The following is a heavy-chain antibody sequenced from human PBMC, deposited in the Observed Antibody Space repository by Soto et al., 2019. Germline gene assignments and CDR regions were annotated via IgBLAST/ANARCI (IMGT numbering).Heavy chain of an antibody. Sequence: QVQVVQSGVEVRRPGSSVKVSCKASGDTFKNCVISWVRQAPGQGLEWMGGIIPLFGTTDFAQRFQGRLTITTDESTTTAYMELSRLRSEDKATYSCAAELGFGKLSVVWGQGTTVIVSS. J-gene: IGHJ6*02. V-gene: IGHV1-69*01. CDR1: GDTFKNCV. CDR3: AAELGFGKLSVV. D-gene: IGHD3-10*01. CDR2: IIPLFGTT.